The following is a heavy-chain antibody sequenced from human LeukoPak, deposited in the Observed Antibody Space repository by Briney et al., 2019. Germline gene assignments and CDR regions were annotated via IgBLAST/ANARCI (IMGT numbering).Heavy chain of an antibody. D-gene: IGHD2-2*02. Sequence: GESLKISCKGSGYSFTSYWIGWVRQATGQGLEWMGWMNPNSGNTGYAQKFQGRVTITRNTSISTAYMELSRLRSDDTAVYYCARADGPYCSSTSCYTWFDPWGQGTLVTVSS. CDR3: ARADGPYCSSTSCYTWFDP. V-gene: IGHV1-8*03. CDR1: GYSFTSYW. J-gene: IGHJ5*02. CDR2: MNPNSGNT.